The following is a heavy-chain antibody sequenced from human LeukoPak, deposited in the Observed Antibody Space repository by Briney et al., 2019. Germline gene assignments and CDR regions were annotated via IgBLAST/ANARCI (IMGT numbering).Heavy chain of an antibody. CDR3: TREDSGSYDAEYFQH. Sequence: GGSLRLSCTASGFTFGDYAMSWFRQAPGKGLEWVGFIRSKAYGGTTEYAASVKGRFTISRDDSKSIAYLQMNSLKTEDTAVYYCTREDSGSYDAEYFQHWGQGTLVTVSS. J-gene: IGHJ1*01. CDR1: GFTFGDYA. CDR2: IRSKAYGGTT. D-gene: IGHD1-26*01. V-gene: IGHV3-49*03.